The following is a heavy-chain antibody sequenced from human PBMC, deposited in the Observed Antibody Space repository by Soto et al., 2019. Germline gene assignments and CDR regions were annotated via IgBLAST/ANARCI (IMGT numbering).Heavy chain of an antibody. CDR3: ARVIEGSYFDDAFDI. Sequence: HVQLQESGPGLVKPSETLSLTCTVSGGSISSYYWSWIRQPPGKGLEWIGYIYYSGSTNYNPSLKSRVTISVDTSKNQFSLKLSSVTAADTAVYYCARVIEGSYFDDAFDIWGQGTMVTVSS. D-gene: IGHD3-10*01. CDR1: GGSISSYY. V-gene: IGHV4-59*01. CDR2: IYYSGST. J-gene: IGHJ3*02.